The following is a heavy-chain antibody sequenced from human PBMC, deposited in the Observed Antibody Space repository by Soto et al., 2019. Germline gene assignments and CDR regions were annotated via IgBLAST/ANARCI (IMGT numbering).Heavy chain of an antibody. Sequence: ASVKVSCKASGYTFSSYYMHWVRQAPGQGLEWMGIINPSGGSTSYAQKFQGRVTMTRDTSTSTVYMELSSLRSEDTAVYYCARGLGWGRNYYYYYGMDVWGQGTTVTVSS. CDR3: ARGLGWGRNYYYYYGMDV. J-gene: IGHJ6*02. D-gene: IGHD3-10*01. CDR2: INPSGGST. CDR1: GYTFSSYY. V-gene: IGHV1-46*01.